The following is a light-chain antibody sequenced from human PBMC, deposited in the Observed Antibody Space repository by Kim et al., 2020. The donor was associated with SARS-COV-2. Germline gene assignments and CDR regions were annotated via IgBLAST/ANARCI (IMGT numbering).Light chain of an antibody. CDR2: GRN. V-gene: IGLV3-19*01. Sequence: SSELTQDPAVSVALGQTVRITCQGDSLRSYYATWDQQRPRQAPVLVIYGRNNRPSGIPDRFSGSSSGNTASLTISGAQAEDEADFYCQSRDSGGNVLFGGGTKLTVL. CDR3: QSRDSGGNVL. J-gene: IGLJ2*01. CDR1: SLRSYY.